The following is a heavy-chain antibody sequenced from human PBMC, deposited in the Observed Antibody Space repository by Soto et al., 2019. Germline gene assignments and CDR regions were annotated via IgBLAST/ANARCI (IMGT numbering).Heavy chain of an antibody. CDR1: GGTFSSYA. V-gene: IGHV1-69*13. CDR2: IIPIFGTA. Sequence: ASVKVSCKASGGTFSSYAISWVRQAPGQGLEWMGGIIPIFGTANYAQKFQGRVTITADESTSTAYIELSSLRSEDTAVYYCARDRDGYKQFDYWGQGTLVTVSS. J-gene: IGHJ4*02. CDR3: ARDRDGYKQFDY. D-gene: IGHD5-12*01.